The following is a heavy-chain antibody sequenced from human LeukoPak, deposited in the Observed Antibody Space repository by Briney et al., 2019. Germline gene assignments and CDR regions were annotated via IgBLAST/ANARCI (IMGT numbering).Heavy chain of an antibody. CDR1: GGSISSYY. CDR2: IYYSGST. V-gene: IGHV4-59*01. J-gene: IGHJ4*02. D-gene: IGHD4-17*01. Sequence: SETLSLTCTVSGGSISSYYWSWIRQPPGKGLEWIGYIYYSGSTNYNPSLKSRVTISVDTSKNQFSLKVSSLTAADTAVYFCARGSGYGDSTFDYWGQGTLVTVSS. CDR3: ARGSGYGDSTFDY.